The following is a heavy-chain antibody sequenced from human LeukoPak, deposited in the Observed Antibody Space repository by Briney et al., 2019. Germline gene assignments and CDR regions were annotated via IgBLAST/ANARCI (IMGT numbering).Heavy chain of an antibody. J-gene: IGHJ4*02. Sequence: GGSLRLSCAASGFSFSSYAIIWVRQAPGKGLEWVSTISSGRSTYYADSVKGRFTISRDNAKNSLYLQMNSLRAEDTAVYYCASHYGGNSAWRDYWGQGTLVTVSS. CDR2: ISSGRST. V-gene: IGHV3-21*01. D-gene: IGHD4-23*01. CDR1: GFSFSSYA. CDR3: ASHYGGNSAWRDY.